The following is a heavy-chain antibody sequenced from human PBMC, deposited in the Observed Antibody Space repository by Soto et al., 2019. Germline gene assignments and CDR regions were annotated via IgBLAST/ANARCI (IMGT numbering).Heavy chain of an antibody. CDR2: MNPNSGNT. V-gene: IGHV1-8*01. CDR1: GYTFTSYD. Sequence: QVQLVQSGAEVKKPGASVKVSCKASGYTFTSYDINWVRQATGQGLEWMGGMNPNSGNTGYAQKFQVRVTMTRNTSISTAYIELRSLRSEETAVYYCARGRVSAGMNVWGQVTTVTAS. CDR3: ARGRVSAGMNV. J-gene: IGHJ6*02. D-gene: IGHD6-13*01.